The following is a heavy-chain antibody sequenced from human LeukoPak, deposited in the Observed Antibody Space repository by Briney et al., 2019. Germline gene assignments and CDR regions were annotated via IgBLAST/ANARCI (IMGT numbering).Heavy chain of an antibody. V-gene: IGHV4-4*09. CDR2: IYTSGTS. J-gene: IGHJ4*02. Sequence: SETLSLTCTVSGGSINSYYWSWLRQPPGKGLEGIGYIYTSGTSNYTPSLKSRVTMSVDTSNNQFSLKLHSVTAADTAVYYCAGSLPAPKEFAYWGQGTLVTVSS. CDR3: AGSLPAPKEFAY. CDR1: GGSINSYY.